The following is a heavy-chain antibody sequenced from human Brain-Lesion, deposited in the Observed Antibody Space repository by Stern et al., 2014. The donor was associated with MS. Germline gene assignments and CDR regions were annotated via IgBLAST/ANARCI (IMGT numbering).Heavy chain of an antibody. Sequence: AQLVESRAEVKKPGASVKVSCKTSGYIFTGYYIHWVRKAPGQGLEWMVWIHPQTGGTMYAQKFQGRVTMSRDTSISTAYVELSSLTSDDTAVYYCARDQRGITIFGVVTDYYYLGMDVWGQGTTVTVSS. V-gene: IGHV1-2*02. CDR3: ARDQRGITIFGVVTDYYYLGMDV. CDR1: GYIFTGYY. CDR2: IHPQTGGT. D-gene: IGHD3-3*01. J-gene: IGHJ6*02.